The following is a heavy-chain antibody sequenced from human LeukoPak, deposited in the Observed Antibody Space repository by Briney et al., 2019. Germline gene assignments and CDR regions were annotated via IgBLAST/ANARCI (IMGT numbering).Heavy chain of an antibody. J-gene: IGHJ4*02. D-gene: IGHD3-22*01. Sequence: GGSLRLSCAASGFTFSSYAMHWVRQAPGKGLEWVAVISYDGSNKYYADSVKGRFTISRDNSKNTLYLQMNSLRAEDTAVYYCAKDPYSYDSGGYPFDYWGQGTLVTVSS. V-gene: IGHV3-30-3*01. CDR2: ISYDGSNK. CDR3: AKDPYSYDSGGYPFDY. CDR1: GFTFSSYA.